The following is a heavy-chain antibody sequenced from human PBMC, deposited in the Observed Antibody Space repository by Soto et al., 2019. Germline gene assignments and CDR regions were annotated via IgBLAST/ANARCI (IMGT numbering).Heavy chain of an antibody. Sequence: SRTIGLRSTVSGGTSSSGGYYWSLIHKIPGKGLEWIGYIYYSGSTYYNPSLKIRVTISVDTSKNQFSLKLSSVTAADTAVYYCARVRGSSGYGYYYDGMDVWRQGTTVTVSS. CDR1: GGTSSSGGYY. J-gene: IGHJ6*02. D-gene: IGHD6-13*01. V-gene: IGHV4-30-4*08. CDR2: IYYSGST. CDR3: ARVRGSSGYGYYYDGMDV.